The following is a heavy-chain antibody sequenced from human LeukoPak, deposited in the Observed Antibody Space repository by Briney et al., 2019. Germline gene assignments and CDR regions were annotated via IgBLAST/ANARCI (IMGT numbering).Heavy chain of an antibody. CDR3: ATVLRISHAFDI. Sequence: GRSLTLSCAASGFAVSSTYMTWVRQAPGKGLEWVSVTYPGGTTYYADSVRGRFTVSTHNSQSTLYLQMNSLRAEDTAIYYCATVLRISHAFDIWGQGTMVTVSS. D-gene: IGHD2-8*01. V-gene: IGHV3-53*04. J-gene: IGHJ3*02. CDR1: GFAVSSTY. CDR2: TYPGGTT.